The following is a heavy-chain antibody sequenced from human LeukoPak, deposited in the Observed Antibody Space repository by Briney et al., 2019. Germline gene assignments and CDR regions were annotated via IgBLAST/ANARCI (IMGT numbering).Heavy chain of an antibody. J-gene: IGHJ4*02. Sequence: GGSLRLSCAASGFTFSSYGLHWVRQAPGKGLEWVAVISYDGNNKYYADSVKGLFTISRDNSKNTLYLQMNSLRAEDTAVYYCEVVATITDFDYWGQGTLVSVSS. CDR2: ISYDGNNK. V-gene: IGHV3-30*03. D-gene: IGHD5-12*01. CDR1: GFTFSSYG. CDR3: EVVATITDFDY.